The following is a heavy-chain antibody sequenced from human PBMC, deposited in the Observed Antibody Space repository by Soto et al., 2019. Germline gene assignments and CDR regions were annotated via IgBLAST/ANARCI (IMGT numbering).Heavy chain of an antibody. J-gene: IGHJ4*02. CDR2: ISDXNGNT. CDR1: GYTFTTFG. V-gene: IGHV1-18*01. CDR3: ARESPTADY. Sequence: XVKVSCKASGYTFTTFGISWVRQAPGQGLECIXWISDXNGNTNYAQNXXGRVTLTXXXSTSTAYMELRSLRSDHTAVYYCARESPTADYWGQGTLVTVSS.